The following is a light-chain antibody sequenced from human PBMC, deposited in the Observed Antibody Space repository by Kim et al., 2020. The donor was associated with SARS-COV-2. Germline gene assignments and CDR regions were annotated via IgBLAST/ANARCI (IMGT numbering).Light chain of an antibody. CDR2: ENN. J-gene: IGLJ3*02. V-gene: IGLV6-57*01. Sequence: NFMLTQPHSVSESPGKTVTISCTRSSGSIASNYVQWYQQRPGSSPTAVIFENNQRPSGVPDRFSGSIDSSSNSASLTISGLKTEDEVDYYCQSFDSNIQVFGGGTQLTVL. CDR1: SGSIASNY. CDR3: QSFDSNIQV.